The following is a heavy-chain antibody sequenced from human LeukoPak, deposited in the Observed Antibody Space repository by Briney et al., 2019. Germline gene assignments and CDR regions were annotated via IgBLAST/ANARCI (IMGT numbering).Heavy chain of an antibody. V-gene: IGHV3-21*01. J-gene: IGHJ4*02. CDR3: ARDRRAQVAGSFDY. D-gene: IGHD6-19*01. CDR1: GFTFNNYN. CDR2: ISYSSSYI. Sequence: GGSLRLSCAASGFTFNNYNMNWVRQAPGKGLEWVSYISYSSSYIYYADSVKGRFTISRDSAKNSLYLQMNSLRAEDTAVYYCARDRRAQVAGSFDYWGQGTLVTVSS.